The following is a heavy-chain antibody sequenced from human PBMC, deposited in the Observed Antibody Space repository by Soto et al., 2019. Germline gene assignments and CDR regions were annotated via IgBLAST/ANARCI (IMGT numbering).Heavy chain of an antibody. D-gene: IGHD1-26*01. CDR1: GFTFSSYA. V-gene: IGHV3-30-3*01. CDR2: ISYDGSNK. J-gene: IGHJ3*02. CDR3: AREGDIVGAPDAFDI. Sequence: QVQLVESGGGVVQPGRSLRLSCAASGFTFSSYAMHWVRQAPGKGLEWVAVISYDGSNKYYADSVKGRFTISRDNSKNTLYLQMNSLRAEDTAVYYCAREGDIVGAPDAFDIWGQGTMVTVSS.